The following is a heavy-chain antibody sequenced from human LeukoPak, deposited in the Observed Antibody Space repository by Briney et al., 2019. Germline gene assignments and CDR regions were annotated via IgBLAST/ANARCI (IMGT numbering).Heavy chain of an antibody. V-gene: IGHV3-48*03. Sequence: PGGSLRLSCAASGFTFSSYEMNWVRQAPGKGLEWVSYISSSGSTIYYADSVKGRFTISRDNAKNSLYLQMNSLRAEDTAMYYCAKDAGGVVAVVAAGTHWGQGTLVTVSS. J-gene: IGHJ4*02. CDR1: GFTFSSYE. CDR3: AKDAGGVVAVVAAGTH. CDR2: ISSSGSTI. D-gene: IGHD6-13*01.